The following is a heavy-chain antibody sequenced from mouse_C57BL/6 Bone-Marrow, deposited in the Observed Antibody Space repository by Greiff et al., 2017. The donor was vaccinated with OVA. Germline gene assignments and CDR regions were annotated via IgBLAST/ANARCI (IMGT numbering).Heavy chain of an antibody. Sequence: EVKVEESGGGLVQPGGSMKLSCVASGFTFSNYWMNWVRQSPEKGLEWVAQIRLKSDNYATHYAESVKGRFTISRDDSKSSVYLQMNNLRAEDTGIYYCTVGYGYDDYFDYWGQGTTLTVSS. CDR3: TVGYGYDDYFDY. CDR2: IRLKSDNYAT. V-gene: IGHV6-3*01. D-gene: IGHD2-2*01. J-gene: IGHJ2*01. CDR1: GFTFSNYW.